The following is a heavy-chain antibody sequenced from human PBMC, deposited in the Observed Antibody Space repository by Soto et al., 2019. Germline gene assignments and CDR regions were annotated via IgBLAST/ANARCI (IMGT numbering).Heavy chain of an antibody. CDR1: GFTFSSYA. CDR3: AKDGQHPWFGGSFS. D-gene: IGHD3-10*01. J-gene: IGHJ4*02. CDR2: IRGSGGST. Sequence: EVQLLESGGDLVQPGGSLRLSCAASGFTFSSYAMCWVRQAPGKGLEWVSSIRGSGGSTYYADSVKGRFTISRDNSKNTLFLQMNSLKAEDTAVYYCAKDGQHPWFGGSFSWGQGTLVTVSS. V-gene: IGHV3-23*01.